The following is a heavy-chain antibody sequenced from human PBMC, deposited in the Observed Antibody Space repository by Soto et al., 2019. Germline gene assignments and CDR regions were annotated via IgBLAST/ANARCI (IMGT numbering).Heavy chain of an antibody. CDR2: IYHAGST. Sequence: SETLSLNCTVSGGSITNSNWWSWVRLPPAKGLEWIGDIYHAGSTKYNPSLERRVTISVDTSNNQFALTLTSVTAADTAVYFCARGPPIVGNTTPLDSWGQGTLVTVSS. CDR1: GGSITNSNW. V-gene: IGHV4-4*02. D-gene: IGHD1-26*01. CDR3: ARGPPIVGNTTPLDS. J-gene: IGHJ4*02.